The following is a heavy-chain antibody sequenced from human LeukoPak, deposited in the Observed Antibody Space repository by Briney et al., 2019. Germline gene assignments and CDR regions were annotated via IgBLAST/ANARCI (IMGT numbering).Heavy chain of an antibody. D-gene: IGHD3-10*01. CDR1: GFTFSSYG. CDR2: IRYDGSNK. CDR3: AKVAKYYYGSETYYFFDY. Sequence: PGGSLRLSCAASGFTFSSYGMHWVRQAPGKGLEWVAFIRYDGSNKYYADSVKGRFTISRDNAKNSLYLQMNSLRVEDTAVYYCAKVAKYYYGSETYYFFDYWGQGTLVTASS. V-gene: IGHV3-30*02. J-gene: IGHJ4*02.